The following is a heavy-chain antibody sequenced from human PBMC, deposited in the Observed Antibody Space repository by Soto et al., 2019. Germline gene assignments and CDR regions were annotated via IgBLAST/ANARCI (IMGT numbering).Heavy chain of an antibody. CDR2: IIPIFGTA. V-gene: IGHV1-69*13. CDR1: GGTFSSYA. J-gene: IGHJ5*02. D-gene: IGHD1-26*01. CDR3: ARSIVGATPASRFDP. Sequence: ASVKVSCKASGGTFSSYAISWVRQAPGQGLEWMGGIIPIFGTANYAQKFQGRVTITADESTSTAYMELSSLRSEDTAVYYCARSIVGATPASRFDPWGQGTLVTVSS.